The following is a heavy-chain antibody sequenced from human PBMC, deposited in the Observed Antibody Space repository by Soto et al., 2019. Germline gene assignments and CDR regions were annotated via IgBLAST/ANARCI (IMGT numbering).Heavy chain of an antibody. V-gene: IGHV3-23*01. D-gene: IGHD2-8*01. CDR3: AKDDVVLMVYAYQPFDY. J-gene: IGHJ4*02. CDR1: GFTFSSYA. CDR2: ISGSGGST. Sequence: GGSLRLSCAASGFTFSSYAMSWVRQAPGKGLEWVSAISGSGGSTYYADSVKGRFAISRDNSKNTLYLQMNSLRAEDTAVYYCAKDDVVLMVYAYQPFDYWGQGTLVTVSS.